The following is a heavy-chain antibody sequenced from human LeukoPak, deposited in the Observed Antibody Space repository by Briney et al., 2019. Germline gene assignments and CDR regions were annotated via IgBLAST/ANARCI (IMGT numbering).Heavy chain of an antibody. CDR2: IYYSGST. J-gene: IGHJ4*02. CDR3: ARLSGWHAGYYFDY. V-gene: IGHV4-39*01. D-gene: IGHD6-19*01. CDR1: GGSISNGDYY. Sequence: PSETLSLTCTVSGGSISNGDYYWSWIRQHPGKGLEWIGYIYYSGSTYNNPSLKSRVTISVDTSKNQFSLKLSSVTAADTAIYYCARLSGWHAGYYFDYWGQGTLVTVSS.